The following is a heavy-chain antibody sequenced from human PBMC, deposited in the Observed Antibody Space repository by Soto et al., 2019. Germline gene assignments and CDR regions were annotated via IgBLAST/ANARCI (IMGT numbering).Heavy chain of an antibody. CDR3: ARRTSLADKSHVDTAMAPQDWFDH. CDR1: GYSFTSYW. Sequence: GESLKISCKGSGYSFTSYWISWVRQMPGKGLEWMGRIDPSDSYTNYSPSFQGHVTISADKSISTAYLQWSSLKASDTAMYSCARRTSLADKSHVDTAMAPQDWFDHWGQGTLVTVSS. D-gene: IGHD5-18*01. J-gene: IGHJ5*02. CDR2: IDPSDSYT. V-gene: IGHV5-10-1*01.